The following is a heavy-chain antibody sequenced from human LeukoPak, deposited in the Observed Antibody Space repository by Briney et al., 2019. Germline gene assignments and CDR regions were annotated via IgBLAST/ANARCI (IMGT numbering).Heavy chain of an antibody. CDR2: INHSGST. CDR3: ARGLVGFTLRWPWYAFDI. J-gene: IGHJ3*02. D-gene: IGHD4-23*01. V-gene: IGHV4-34*01. Sequence: SETLSLTCAVYGGSFSGYYWSWIRQPPGKGLEWIGEINHSGSTNYNPSLKSRVTISVDTSKNQFSLKLSSVTAADTAVYYCARGLVGFTLRWPWYAFDIWGQGTMVTVSS. CDR1: GGSFSGYY.